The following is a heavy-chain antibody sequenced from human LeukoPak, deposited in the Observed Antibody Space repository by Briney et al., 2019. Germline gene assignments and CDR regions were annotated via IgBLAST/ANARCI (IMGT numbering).Heavy chain of an antibody. CDR3: TADLPPPRGYDYPFDY. J-gene: IGHJ4*02. CDR1: GFTFANAW. Sequence: PGGSLRLSCAASGFTFANAWMSWVRQAPGKGLECVGRIKSKTDGETTDYAAPVKGRFTISRDDSKNMLYLQMNSLKSEDTAVYYCTADLPPPRGYDYPFDYWGQGSLVTVSS. D-gene: IGHD5-12*01. CDR2: IKSKTDGETT. V-gene: IGHV3-15*01.